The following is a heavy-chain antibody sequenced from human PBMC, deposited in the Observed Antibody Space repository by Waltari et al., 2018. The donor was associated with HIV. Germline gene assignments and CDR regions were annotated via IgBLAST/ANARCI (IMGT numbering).Heavy chain of an antibody. D-gene: IGHD5-12*01. CDR3: AMDALSGYGHFLDY. Sequence: QVQQQESGPALVKPSQTMSLTCTYTTDPIIRGSFYWSWIRQPAGGGLEWMGRIHTSGTTTYYPSLMIRVTISLHTSKNQFSLRLPSATAADTAVYYCAMDALSGYGHFLDYWGQGTRVTVSS. J-gene: IGHJ4*02. CDR2: IHTSGTT. CDR1: TDPIIRGSFY. V-gene: IGHV4-61*02.